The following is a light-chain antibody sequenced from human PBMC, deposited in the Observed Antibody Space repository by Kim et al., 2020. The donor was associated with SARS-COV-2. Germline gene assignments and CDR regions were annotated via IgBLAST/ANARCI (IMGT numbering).Light chain of an antibody. CDR1: SNDGGAYNY. CDR3: CSYAGSYTIYV. CDR2: DVT. V-gene: IGLV2-11*03. Sequence: VTTPCTGTSNDGGAYNYVSWYQQHPGKAPKLLIYDVTERPSGVPDRFSASKSGNTASLTISGLRAEDEGDYYCCSYAGSYTIYVFGTGTKVTVL. J-gene: IGLJ1*01.